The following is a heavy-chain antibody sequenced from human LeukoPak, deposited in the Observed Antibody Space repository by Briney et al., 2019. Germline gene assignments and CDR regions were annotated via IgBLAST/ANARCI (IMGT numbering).Heavy chain of an antibody. D-gene: IGHD3-16*01. Sequence: GGSLRLSCAASGFPFSGYEMNWVRQAPGKGLEWVSYISSRGSTIYNADSVKGRVTISRDNAKNSLYLQMNSLRADDTAVYYCARAWGSAPGDYWGQGTLVTVSS. CDR3: ARAWGSAPGDY. V-gene: IGHV3-48*03. CDR2: ISSRGSTI. CDR1: GFPFSGYE. J-gene: IGHJ4*02.